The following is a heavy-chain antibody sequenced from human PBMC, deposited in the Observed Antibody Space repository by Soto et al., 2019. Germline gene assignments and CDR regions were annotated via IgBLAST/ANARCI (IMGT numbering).Heavy chain of an antibody. CDR2: IIPIFGTA. CDR1: GGTFSSYA. V-gene: IGHV1-69*06. CDR3: ASGGSSSWYAALSRALLLSDYYGMDV. Sequence: SVKVSCKASGGTFSSYAISWVRQALGQGLEWMGGIIPIFGTANYAQKFQGRVTITADKSTSTAYMELSSLRSGDTAVYYCASGGSSSWYAALSRALLLSDYYGMDVWGQGTTVTVSS. D-gene: IGHD6-13*01. J-gene: IGHJ6*02.